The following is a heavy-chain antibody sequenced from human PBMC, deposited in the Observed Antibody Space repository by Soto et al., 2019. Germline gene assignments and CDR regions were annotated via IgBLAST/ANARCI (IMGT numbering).Heavy chain of an antibody. CDR3: AKERSMVIVAPDS. D-gene: IGHD3-22*01. J-gene: IGHJ4*02. V-gene: IGHV3-23*01. CDR2: ITGTGGGT. CDR1: GFTFSTYA. Sequence: EVQLLESGGGLVQPGGSLRLSCAASGFTFSTYAMNWVRQAPGKGLEWVSSITGTGGGTYYADSVKGRFTISRDNYKNILDLQMNSLRTEDTAIYYCAKERSMVIVAPDSWGQGTLVTVSS.